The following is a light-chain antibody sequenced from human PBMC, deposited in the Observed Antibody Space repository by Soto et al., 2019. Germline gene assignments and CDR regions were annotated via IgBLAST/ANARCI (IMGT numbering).Light chain of an antibody. V-gene: IGLV2-14*03. CDR3: GSYSSSSTLYV. CDR1: SSEVGGSNY. CDR2: DVS. J-gene: IGLJ1*01. Sequence: QSALTQPASVSGSPGQSITISCTGTSSEVGGSNYVSWYQQHPGKAPKLMIYDVSNRPSGVSNRFSGSKSGNTASLTISGLQAEDEADYYCGSYSSSSTLYVFGTGTKVTVL.